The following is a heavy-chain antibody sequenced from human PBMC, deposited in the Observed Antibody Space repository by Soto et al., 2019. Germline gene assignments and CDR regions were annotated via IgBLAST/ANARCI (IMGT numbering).Heavy chain of an antibody. CDR1: GFTFSSYA. D-gene: IGHD3-10*01. CDR2: ISGSGGST. Sequence: GGSLILSWAASGFTFSSYAMSGGRQAPGKGLEWVSAISGSGGSTYYADSVKGRFTISRDNSKNTLYLQMNSLRAEDTAVYYCAKSKDLYGSRSYNNCFELWCQGLLVTVAS. V-gene: IGHV3-23*01. CDR3: AKSKDLYGSRSYNNCFEL. J-gene: IGHJ5*02.